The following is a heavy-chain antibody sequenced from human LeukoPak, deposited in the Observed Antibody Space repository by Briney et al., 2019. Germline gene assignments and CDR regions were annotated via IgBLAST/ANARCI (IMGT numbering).Heavy chain of an antibody. CDR3: ARGVVVVAVSGAFDI. CDR2: INHSEST. J-gene: IGHJ3*02. V-gene: IGHV4-34*01. D-gene: IGHD2-15*01. CDR1: GGSFSGYY. Sequence: KASETLSLTCAVYGGSFSGYYWSWIRQPPGKGLEWIGEINHSESTTYNPSLKKRGTITVDTSKNQSSLKLSSVPAADTAVYYCARGVVVVAVSGAFDIWGQGTMITVSS.